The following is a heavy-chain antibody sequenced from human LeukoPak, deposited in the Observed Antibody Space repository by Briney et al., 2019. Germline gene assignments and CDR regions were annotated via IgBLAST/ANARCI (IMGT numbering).Heavy chain of an antibody. Sequence: GASVKVSCKAFGYTFTGYYMHWVRQAPGQGLEWMGWINPNSGGTNYAQKFQGRVTMTRDTSISTAYMELSRLRSDDTAVYYCARDKPPYSSGWYREDWFDPWGQGTLVTVSS. CDR2: INPNSGGT. D-gene: IGHD6-19*01. CDR1: GYTFTGYY. CDR3: ARDKPPYSSGWYREDWFDP. J-gene: IGHJ5*02. V-gene: IGHV1-2*02.